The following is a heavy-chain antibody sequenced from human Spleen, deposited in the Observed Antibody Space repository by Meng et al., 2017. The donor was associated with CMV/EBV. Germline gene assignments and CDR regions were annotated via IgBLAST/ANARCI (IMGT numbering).Heavy chain of an antibody. D-gene: IGHD2-2*01. CDR2: IYSGGST. Sequence: GGSLRLSCAASGFSLSDYYMSWVRQAPGKGLEWVSVIYSGGSTYYADSVKGRFTISRDNPKNTLYLQMNSLRAEDTAVYYCARDLGGVVAPYGMDVWGQGTTVTV. CDR3: ARDLGGVVAPYGMDV. J-gene: IGHJ6*02. CDR1: GFSLSDYY. V-gene: IGHV3-53*01.